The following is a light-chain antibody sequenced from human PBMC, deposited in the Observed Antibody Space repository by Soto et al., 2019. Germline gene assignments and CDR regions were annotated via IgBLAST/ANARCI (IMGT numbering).Light chain of an antibody. J-gene: IGLJ2*01. CDR1: RSNIGAGYD. V-gene: IGLV1-40*01. CDR2: GNI. CDR3: QSYDSSLSAL. Sequence: QSVLTQPPSVSGAPGQRVTISCTGSRSNIGAGYDVHWYQQLPGTAPKLRSYGNINRPSGVPGRFSGSKSGTSAALAITGLQAEDEADYYFQSYDSSLSALVGGGTKLTV.